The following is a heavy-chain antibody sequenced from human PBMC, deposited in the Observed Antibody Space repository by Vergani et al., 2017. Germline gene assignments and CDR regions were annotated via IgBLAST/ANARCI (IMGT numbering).Heavy chain of an antibody. Sequence: QVQLQESGPGLVKPSETLSLTCAVSGYSISSGYYWGWIRQPPGKGLEWIGSTYHSGSTYYNPSLKSRVTISVDTSKNQFSLKLSSVTAADTAVYYCASFSGYPGVGYWGQGTLVTVSS. V-gene: IGHV4-38-2*01. J-gene: IGHJ4*02. D-gene: IGHD5-12*01. CDR1: GYSISSGYY. CDR2: TYHSGST. CDR3: ASFSGYPGVGY.